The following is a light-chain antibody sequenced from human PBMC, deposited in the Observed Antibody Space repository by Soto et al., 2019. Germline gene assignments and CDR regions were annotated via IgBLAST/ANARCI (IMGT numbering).Light chain of an antibody. CDR2: EVT. CDR1: SSDVGRYNY. V-gene: IGLV2-14*01. J-gene: IGLJ1*01. Sequence: QSALTQPASVSGSPGQSITISCAGTSSDVGRYNYVSWYRQHPGRAPKLIIYEVTNRPSGVSDRFSGSKSGNVASLTISGLQAADEADYYCGSYTTTYVRIFGTG. CDR3: GSYTTTYVRI.